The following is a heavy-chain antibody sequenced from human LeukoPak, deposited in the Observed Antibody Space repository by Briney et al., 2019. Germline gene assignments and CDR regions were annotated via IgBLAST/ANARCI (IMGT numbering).Heavy chain of an antibody. CDR2: IIPIFGTA. J-gene: IGHJ3*02. CDR3: ASGGYYYGSADEGAFDI. D-gene: IGHD3-10*01. V-gene: IGHV1-69*13. CDR1: GGTFSSYA. Sequence: ASVKVSCKASGGTFSSYAISWVRQAPGQGREWMGGIIPIFGTANYAQKFQGRVTITADESTSTAYMELSSLRSEDTAVYYCASGGYYYGSADEGAFDIWGQGTMVTVSS.